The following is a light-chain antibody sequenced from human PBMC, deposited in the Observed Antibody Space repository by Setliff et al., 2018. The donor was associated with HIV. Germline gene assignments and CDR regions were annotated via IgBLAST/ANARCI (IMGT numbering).Light chain of an antibody. V-gene: IGLV1-44*01. Sequence: QSVLTQPPSASGTPGQRVAISCSGTTSNVGRKAVNWYQQVPGAAPKLLIYGHDLRPSGVPDRFSASKSGTSASLAIGGLQSADEGDYYCAAWDDSPSVYVFGTGTK. CDR2: GHD. J-gene: IGLJ1*01. CDR3: AAWDDSPSVYV. CDR1: TSNVGRKA.